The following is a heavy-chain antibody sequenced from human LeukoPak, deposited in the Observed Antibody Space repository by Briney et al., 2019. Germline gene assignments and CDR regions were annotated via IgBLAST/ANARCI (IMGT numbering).Heavy chain of an antibody. Sequence: SETLSLNCSVSGGSISGYYWSWIRQPPGKALEWIGYIYSSGSTNFNPSLQSRVTISVDASKNQVSLNLSSVTAADTAIYYCARLTFTTRPVDVWGKGTTVTVSS. V-gene: IGHV4-4*09. CDR2: IYSSGST. D-gene: IGHD6-6*01. J-gene: IGHJ6*04. CDR1: GGSISGYY. CDR3: ARLTFTTRPVDV.